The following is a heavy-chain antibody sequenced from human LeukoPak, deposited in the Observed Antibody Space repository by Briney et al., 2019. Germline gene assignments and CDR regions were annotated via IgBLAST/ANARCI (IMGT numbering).Heavy chain of an antibody. CDR3: ARVYSNNFDC. D-gene: IGHD4-11*01. CDR1: GYRFTNSW. CDR2: IYPGDSDT. J-gene: IGHJ4*02. Sequence: GESLKISCKGSGYRFTNSWIGWVRQMPGKGLEWMGIIYPGDSDTRYSPSFQGQVTISGDKSISTAYLQWSSLKASDTAMYYCARVYSNNFDCWGQGTLVTVSS. V-gene: IGHV5-51*01.